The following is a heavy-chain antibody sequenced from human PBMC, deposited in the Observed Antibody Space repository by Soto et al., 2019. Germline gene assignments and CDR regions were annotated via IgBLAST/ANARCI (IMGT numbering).Heavy chain of an antibody. CDR3: ARGTHCSSTSCPQRGTDVDY. V-gene: IGHV4-34*01. CDR1: GGSFSGYY. Sequence: PSETLSLTCAVYGGSFSGYYWSWIRQPPGKGLEWIGEINHSGSTNYNPSLKSRVTISVDTSKNQFSLKLSSVTAADTAVYYCARGTHCSSTSCPQRGTDVDYWGQGTLVTVSS. D-gene: IGHD2-2*01. J-gene: IGHJ4*02. CDR2: INHSGST.